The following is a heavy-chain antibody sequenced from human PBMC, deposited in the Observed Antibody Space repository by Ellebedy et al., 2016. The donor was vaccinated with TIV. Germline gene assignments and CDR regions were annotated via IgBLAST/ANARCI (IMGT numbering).Heavy chain of an antibody. CDR1: GYTFSNYD. V-gene: IGHV1-8*01. D-gene: IGHD5-24*01. CDR3: VHMAS. J-gene: IGHJ5*02. Sequence: ASVKVSXXASGYTFSNYDINWVRQATGQGLEWMGYSSNSGNTGYAQRFQGRVTMTRKTSISTAYLELSSLRSEDTAVYYCVHMASWGPGTLVTVSS. CDR2: SSNSGNT.